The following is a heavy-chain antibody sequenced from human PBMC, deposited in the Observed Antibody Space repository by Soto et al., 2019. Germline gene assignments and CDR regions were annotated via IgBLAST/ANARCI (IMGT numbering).Heavy chain of an antibody. CDR2: ISGSGGST. Sequence: AGGSLRLSCAASGFTFSSYAMSWVRQAPGKGLEWVSAISGSGGSTYYADSVKGRFTISRDNSKNTLYLQMNSLRAEDTAVYYCAKEHTHISSGWYVPPTEDYFDYWGQGTLVTVSS. CDR3: AKEHTHISSGWYVPPTEDYFDY. D-gene: IGHD6-19*01. J-gene: IGHJ4*02. V-gene: IGHV3-23*01. CDR1: GFTFSSYA.